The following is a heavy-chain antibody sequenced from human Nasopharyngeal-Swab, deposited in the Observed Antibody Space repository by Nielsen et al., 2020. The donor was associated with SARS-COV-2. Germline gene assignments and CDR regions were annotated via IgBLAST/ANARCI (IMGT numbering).Heavy chain of an antibody. CDR2: ISSSSSYI. CDR3: ARDGLGYDFWSAYFMDV. Sequence: GSLRLSCAASGFTFNNYNFNWVRQAPGKGLEWVSSISSSSSYIYYADSVKGRFTISRDNAKNSLYLQMNSLRAEDTAVYYCARDGLGYDFWSAYFMDVWGQGTTVTVSS. V-gene: IGHV3-21*01. CDR1: GFTFNNYN. D-gene: IGHD3-3*01. J-gene: IGHJ6*02.